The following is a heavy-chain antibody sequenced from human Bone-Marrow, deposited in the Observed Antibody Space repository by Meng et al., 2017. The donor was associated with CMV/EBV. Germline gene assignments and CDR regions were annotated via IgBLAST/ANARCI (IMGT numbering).Heavy chain of an antibody. CDR2: ISSSSSYI. D-gene: IGHD2-2*01. J-gene: IGHJ4*02. Sequence: GGSLRLSCAASGFTSSSYSMNWVRQAPGKGLEWVSSISSSSSYIYYADSVKGRFTISRDNAKNSLYLQMNSLRAEDTAVYYCARDYALGYCSSTSCYARYYFDYWGQGTLVTVSS. CDR3: ARDYALGYCSSTSCYARYYFDY. CDR1: GFTSSSYS. V-gene: IGHV3-21*01.